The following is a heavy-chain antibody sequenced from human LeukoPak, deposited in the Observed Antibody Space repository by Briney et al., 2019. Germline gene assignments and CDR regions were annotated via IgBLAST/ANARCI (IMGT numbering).Heavy chain of an antibody. CDR2: ISSSSSYI. CDR3: ARDQTAYGSGSFNVDY. CDR1: GFTFSSYS. D-gene: IGHD3-10*01. Sequence: PGGSLRLSCVASGFTFSSYSMNWVRQAPGKGLEWVSSISSSSSYIYYADSVKGRFTISRDNAKNSLNLQMNSLRVEDTAVYYCARDQTAYGSGSFNVDYGGQGTLVTVS. V-gene: IGHV3-21*01. J-gene: IGHJ4*02.